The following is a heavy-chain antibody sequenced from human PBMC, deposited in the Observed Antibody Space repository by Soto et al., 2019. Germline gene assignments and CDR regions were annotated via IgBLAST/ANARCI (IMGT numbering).Heavy chain of an antibody. Sequence: SVKVSCKXSGGTFSSYAISWVRQAPGQGLEWMGGIIPIFGTANYAQKFQGRVTITADKSTSTAYMELSSLRSEDTAVYYCARVKTDYDFWSGYYYFDYWGQGTLVTVSS. J-gene: IGHJ4*02. D-gene: IGHD3-3*01. CDR1: GGTFSSYA. V-gene: IGHV1-69*06. CDR3: ARVKTDYDFWSGYYYFDY. CDR2: IIPIFGTA.